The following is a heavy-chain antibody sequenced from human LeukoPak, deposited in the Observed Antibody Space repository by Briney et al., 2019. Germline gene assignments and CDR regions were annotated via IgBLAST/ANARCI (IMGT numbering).Heavy chain of an antibody. CDR3: ARLPYYDFWSGSPPRFDP. CDR2: TYYSGST. V-gene: IGHV4-30-4*08. J-gene: IGHJ5*02. CDR1: GGSISSGDYY. D-gene: IGHD3-3*01. Sequence: SSQTLSLTCTVSGGSISSGDYYWSWIRQPPGKGLEWIGYTYYSGSTNYNPSLKSRVTISVDTSKNQFSLKLSSVTAADTAVYYCARLPYYDFWSGSPPRFDPWGQGTLVTVSS.